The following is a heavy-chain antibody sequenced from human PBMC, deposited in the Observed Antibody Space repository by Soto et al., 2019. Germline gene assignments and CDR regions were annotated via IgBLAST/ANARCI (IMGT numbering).Heavy chain of an antibody. D-gene: IGHD3-10*01. CDR2: IRGDGNDA. CDR1: GFTFSTYW. J-gene: IGHJ4*02. Sequence: EVQLVESGGGIVQPGGSLRLSCVASGFTFSTYWMHWVRQAPGKGLVGVSRIRGDGNDANYADSVRGRFSISRDNAKITLYLQMNCLRAEDTAVYYCAGDLVSGSGSLGHWGQGTLVTVSS. V-gene: IGHV3-74*01. CDR3: AGDLVSGSGSLGH.